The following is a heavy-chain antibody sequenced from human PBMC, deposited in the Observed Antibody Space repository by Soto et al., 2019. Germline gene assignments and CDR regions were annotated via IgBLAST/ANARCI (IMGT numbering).Heavy chain of an antibody. D-gene: IGHD3-9*01. CDR2: IYYSEST. CDR3: AEDGIRDVGSVSAFLLNRSSDL. V-gene: IGHV4-31*02. Sequence: PGKGLEWIGYIYYSESTYYNPSLKSRVTISVDTSKNQFSLKLSSVSAADTAVFFRAEDGIRDVGSVSAFLLNRSSDL. J-gene: IGHJ2*01.